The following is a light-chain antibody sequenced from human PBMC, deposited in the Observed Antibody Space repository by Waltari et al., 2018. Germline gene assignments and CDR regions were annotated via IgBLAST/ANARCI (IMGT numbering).Light chain of an antibody. CDR1: MLPKKY. J-gene: IGLJ1*01. Sequence: SSELTQPSSVSVSPGQTARITCSGDMLPKKYTRWFQQKPGQAPVLVRDQDSARPTGIPERFSGSSSGTTVTLTISGAQVEDEADYYCYSTTDNNLGVFGPGTRVTVL. V-gene: IGLV3-27*01. CDR2: QDS. CDR3: YSTTDNNLGV.